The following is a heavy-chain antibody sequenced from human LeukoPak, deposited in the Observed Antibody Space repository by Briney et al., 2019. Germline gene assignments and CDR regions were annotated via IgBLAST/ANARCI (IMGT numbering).Heavy chain of an antibody. CDR3: ARDRAWNYFDY. CDR1: GFTFSSYG. CDR2: ISNDGSRK. Sequence: GGSLRLSCAASGFTFSSYGMHWVRQAPGKGLEWVAIISNDGSRKYYAHSVEGRFTISRDNSKNTLYLQMDSLRAEDTAVYYCARDRAWNYFDYWGQGTLVTVSS. J-gene: IGHJ4*02. D-gene: IGHD3-3*01. V-gene: IGHV3-30*03.